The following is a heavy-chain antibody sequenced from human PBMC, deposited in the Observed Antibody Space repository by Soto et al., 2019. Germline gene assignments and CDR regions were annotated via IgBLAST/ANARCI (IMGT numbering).Heavy chain of an antibody. CDR3: ARVRSSSWYKDDY. V-gene: IGHV3-21*01. D-gene: IGHD6-13*01. Sequence: EVQLVESGGGLVKPGGSLRLSCAASGFTFSSYSMNWVRQAPGKGLEWVSSISSSSSYMYYADSVKGRFTISRDNAKNPLYLQMNSLRAEDTAVYYCARVRSSSWYKDDYWGQGTLVTVSS. CDR2: ISSSSSYM. CDR1: GFTFSSYS. J-gene: IGHJ4*02.